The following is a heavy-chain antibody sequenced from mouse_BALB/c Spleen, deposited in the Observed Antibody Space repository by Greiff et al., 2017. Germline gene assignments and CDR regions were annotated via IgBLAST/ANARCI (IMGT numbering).Heavy chain of an antibody. V-gene: IGHV5-6-5*01. CDR1: GFTFSSYA. CDR2: ISSGGST. J-gene: IGHJ3*01. Sequence: EVQVVESGGGLVKPGGSLKLSCAASGFTFSSYAMSWVRQTPEKRLEWVASISSGGSTYYPDSVKGRFTISRDNARNILYLQMSSLRSEDTAMYYCAREDYYGSSSWFAYWGQGTLVTVSA. CDR3: AREDYYGSSSWFAY. D-gene: IGHD1-1*01.